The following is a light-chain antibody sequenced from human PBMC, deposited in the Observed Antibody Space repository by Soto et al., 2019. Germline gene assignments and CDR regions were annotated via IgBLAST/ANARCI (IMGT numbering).Light chain of an antibody. CDR3: QHYDYSPYT. J-gene: IGKJ2*01. V-gene: IGKV3-20*01. CDR1: QIHGTSY. Sequence: EIVLTQSPGTLSLSPGERATLSCRASQIHGTSYLAWYQHKPGQAPRVLIYGTSSRATGIPDRFSGSGSGTDFTLTISRLEPEDFAVYYCQHYDYSPYTFGQGTKLEIK. CDR2: GTS.